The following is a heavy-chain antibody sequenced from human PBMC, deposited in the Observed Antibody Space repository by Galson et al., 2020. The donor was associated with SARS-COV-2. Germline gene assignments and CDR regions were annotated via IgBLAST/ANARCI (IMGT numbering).Heavy chain of an antibody. D-gene: IGHD3-10*01. J-gene: IGHJ4*02. V-gene: IGHV3-48*03. CDR2: ISSSGNTI. CDR3: ARWFGDSLDY. CDR1: RFTFSSYE. Sequence: GGSLRLSCAASRFTFSSYEMNWVRQAPGKGLEWVSYISSSGNTIYYADSVKGRFTISRDNAKNSLYLQMSRLRAEDTAVYYCARWFGDSLDYWGQGTLVTVSS.